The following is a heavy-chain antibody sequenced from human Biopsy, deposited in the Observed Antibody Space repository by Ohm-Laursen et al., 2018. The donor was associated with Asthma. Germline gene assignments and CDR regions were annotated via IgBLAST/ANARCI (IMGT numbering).Heavy chain of an antibody. CDR2: ISSSSSYI. V-gene: IGHV3-21*01. CDR3: ARDGTDMNEAMPKDY. CDR1: GFTFSSYS. J-gene: IGHJ4*02. Sequence: LRLSCTASGFTFSSYSMNWVRQAPGKGLEWVSSISSSSSYIYYADSVKGRFTISRDNAKNSLYLQMNSLRAEDTAVYYCARDGTDMNEAMPKDYWGQGTLVTVSS. D-gene: IGHD2-2*01.